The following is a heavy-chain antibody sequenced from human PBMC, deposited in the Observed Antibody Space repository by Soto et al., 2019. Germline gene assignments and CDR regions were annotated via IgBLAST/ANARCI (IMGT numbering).Heavy chain of an antibody. D-gene: IGHD6-13*01. V-gene: IGHV3-23*01. CDR3: AEDLWQQQLVLDY. CDR2: ISGSGGST. Sequence: GGSLRLSCAASGFTFSSYAMSWVRQAPGKGLEWVSAISGSGGSTYYADSVKGRFTISRDNSKNTLYLQMNSLRAEDTAVYYCAEDLWQQQLVLDYWGQGTLVTVSS. J-gene: IGHJ4*02. CDR1: GFTFSSYA.